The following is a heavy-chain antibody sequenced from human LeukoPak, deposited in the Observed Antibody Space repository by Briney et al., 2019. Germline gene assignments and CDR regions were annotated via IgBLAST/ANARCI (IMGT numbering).Heavy chain of an antibody. V-gene: IGHV4-39*01. CDR3: ARRVSNYDFWSGYYTYYFDY. D-gene: IGHD3-3*01. CDR1: GGSISSSSYY. Sequence: SETLSLTCTVSGGSISSSSYYWGWTRQPPGKGLEWIGSIYYSGSTYYNPSLKSRVTISVDTSKNQFSLKLSSVTAADTAVYYCARRVSNYDFWSGYYTYYFDYWGQGTLVTVSS. J-gene: IGHJ4*02. CDR2: IYYSGST.